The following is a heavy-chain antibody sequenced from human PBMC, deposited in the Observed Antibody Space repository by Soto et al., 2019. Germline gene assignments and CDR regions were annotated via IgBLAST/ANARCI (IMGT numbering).Heavy chain of an antibody. J-gene: IGHJ6*02. Sequence: QVHLVQSGAEVKTPGSSVKVSCKASGGTFSSSAISWVRQAPGQGLEWLGGIIPIFGTANYAQKFQGRVTITADESTSTAYMELSSLRSEDTAVYYCARRRGITGDLKYYYYGMDVWGQGTTVTVSS. V-gene: IGHV1-69*01. CDR2: IIPIFGTA. CDR1: GGTFSSSA. CDR3: ARRRGITGDLKYYYYGMDV. D-gene: IGHD7-27*01.